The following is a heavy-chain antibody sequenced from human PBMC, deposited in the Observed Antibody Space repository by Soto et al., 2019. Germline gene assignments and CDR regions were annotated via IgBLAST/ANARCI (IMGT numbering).Heavy chain of an antibody. Sequence: PGGSLRLSCAASGFTFSSYVMHWVRQAPGKGLEWVAVISYDGSNKYYADSVKGRFTISRDNSKNTLYLQMSSLRSEDTAVYYCAREHGITMILGDAFHIWGQGTMVTVSS. D-gene: IGHD3-22*01. CDR1: GFTFSSYV. J-gene: IGHJ3*02. V-gene: IGHV3-30*03. CDR3: AREHGITMILGDAFHI. CDR2: ISYDGSNK.